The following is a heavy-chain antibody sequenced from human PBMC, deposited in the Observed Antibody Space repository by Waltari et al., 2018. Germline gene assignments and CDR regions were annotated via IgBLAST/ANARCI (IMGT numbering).Heavy chain of an antibody. CDR1: GGTFSSYA. CDR2: IIPSCGTA. D-gene: IGHD3-10*01. V-gene: IGHV1-69*14. Sequence: QVQLGQSGAEVKKPGCSVKVSCKASGGTFSSYAISWVRPAPGQGLEWMEGIIPSCGTANYAHKGPGRDTITADKSTSTAYMELSRLRSEDTSLYYCASARPMVRGVQYFQHWGQGTLVTVSS. CDR3: ASARPMVRGVQYFQH. J-gene: IGHJ1*01.